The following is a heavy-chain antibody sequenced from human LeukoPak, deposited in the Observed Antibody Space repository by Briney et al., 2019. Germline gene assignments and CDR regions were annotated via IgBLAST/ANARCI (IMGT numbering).Heavy chain of an antibody. J-gene: IGHJ4*02. D-gene: IGHD5-18*01. CDR3: ASKGYSYGS. CDR1: GVSISSGGYY. Sequence: PSETLSLTCTVSGVSISSGGYYCSWIRQHPGKGLEWIGYIYYSGSTYYNPSLKSRVTISVDTSKNQFSLKLSSVTAADTAVYYCASKGYSYGSWGQGTLVTVSS. CDR2: IYYSGST. V-gene: IGHV4-31*03.